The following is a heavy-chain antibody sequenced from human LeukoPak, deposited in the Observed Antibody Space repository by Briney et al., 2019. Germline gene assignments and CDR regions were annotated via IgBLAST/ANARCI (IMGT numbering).Heavy chain of an antibody. Sequence: GGSLRLSCAASGFTFSTYWMHWVRQVPGKGLVWVSRINSDGSITAYADSVKGRFTISRDNAKNTLYLQMNSLRVEETAVYYCAGGISATGGGWGQGTMVTVSS. CDR2: INSDGSIT. D-gene: IGHD6-13*01. CDR3: AGGISATGGG. V-gene: IGHV3-74*01. J-gene: IGHJ3*01. CDR1: GFTFSTYW.